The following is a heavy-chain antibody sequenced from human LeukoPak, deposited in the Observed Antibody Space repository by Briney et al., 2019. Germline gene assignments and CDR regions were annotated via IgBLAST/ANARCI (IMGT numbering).Heavy chain of an antibody. V-gene: IGHV3-48*04. CDR1: GFTFSSYS. CDR3: ARVRETTEYYFDY. D-gene: IGHD1-1*01. CDR2: ISSSSSTI. J-gene: IGHJ4*02. Sequence: GGSLRLSCAAPGFTFSSYSMNWVRQAPGKGLEWVSYISSSSSTIYYADSVKGRFTISRDNAKNSLYLQMNSLRAEDTAVYYCARVRETTEYYFDYWGQGTLVTVSS.